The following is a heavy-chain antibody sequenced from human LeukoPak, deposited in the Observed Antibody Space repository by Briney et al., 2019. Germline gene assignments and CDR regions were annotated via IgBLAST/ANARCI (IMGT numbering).Heavy chain of an antibody. CDR3: ARRTVTNGWFRIDY. J-gene: IGHJ4*02. V-gene: IGHV4-59*08. CDR1: GGSISTYY. D-gene: IGHD6-19*01. Sequence: SETLSLTCTVSGGSISTYYWSWIRQPPGKGLEWIGYIYYNGATDYNPSLKSRVTISVDTSKNEFSLKLSSMTAADTALYYCARRTVTNGWFRIDYWGQGSLVIVSS. CDR2: IYYNGAT.